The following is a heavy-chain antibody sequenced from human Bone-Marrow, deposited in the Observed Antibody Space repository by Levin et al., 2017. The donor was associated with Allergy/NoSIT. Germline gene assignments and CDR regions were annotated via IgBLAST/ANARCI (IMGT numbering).Heavy chain of an antibody. D-gene: IGHD1-26*01. CDR2: FYYSGST. V-gene: IGHV4-39*05. CDR3: ATNSGSYLRYFDF. J-gene: IGHJ4*02. Sequence: SETPSLTCTVSGDSISSSSYYWGWIRQPPGKGLEWIGSFYYSGSTYLNPSLKSRVTISVDTSKNQFSLRLSSVTAADTAVYYCATNSGSYLRYFDFWGQGTLVTVSS. CDR1: GDSISSSSYY.